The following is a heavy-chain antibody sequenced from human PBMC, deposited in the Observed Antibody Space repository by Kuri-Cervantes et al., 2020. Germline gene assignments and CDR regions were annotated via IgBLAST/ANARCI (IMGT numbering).Heavy chain of an antibody. CDR2: IKQDGSEK. CDR3: ARDDTAADSMDV. V-gene: IGHV3-7*04. J-gene: IGHJ6*03. CDR1: GFTFSSYW. D-gene: IGHD6-13*01. Sequence: GESLKISCAASGFTFSSYWMTWVRQAPGKGLEWVANIKQDGSEKYYVDSVKGRFTISRDNAKNSLYLQMNSLRVEDTAVYYCARDDTAADSMDVWGKGTTVTVSS.